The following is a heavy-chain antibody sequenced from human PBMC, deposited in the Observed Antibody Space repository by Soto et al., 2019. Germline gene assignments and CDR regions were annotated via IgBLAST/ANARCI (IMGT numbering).Heavy chain of an antibody. CDR3: ARVGEYCTNGVCYTRVYYFDY. J-gene: IGHJ4*02. Sequence: SETLSLTCAVYGGSFSGYYWSWIRQPPGKGLEWIGEINHSGSTNYNPSLKSRVTISVDTSKNQFSLKLSSVTAADTAVYYCARVGEYCTNGVCYTRVYYFDYWGQGTLVTVS. CDR1: GGSFSGYY. CDR2: INHSGST. V-gene: IGHV4-34*01. D-gene: IGHD2-8*01.